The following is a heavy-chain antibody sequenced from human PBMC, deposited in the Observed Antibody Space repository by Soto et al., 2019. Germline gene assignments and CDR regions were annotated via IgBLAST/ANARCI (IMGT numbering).Heavy chain of an antibody. J-gene: IGHJ3*02. D-gene: IGHD3-3*01. CDR1: GGTFSSYA. Sequence: ASVKVSCKASGGTFSSYAISWVRQAPGQGLEWMGGINAGNGNTKYSQKFQGRVTITRDTSASTAYMELSSLRSEDTAVYYCYTQYYDFWSGYYITDDAFDIWGQGTMVTVSS. V-gene: IGHV1-3*01. CDR2: INAGNGNT. CDR3: YTQYYDFWSGYYITDDAFDI.